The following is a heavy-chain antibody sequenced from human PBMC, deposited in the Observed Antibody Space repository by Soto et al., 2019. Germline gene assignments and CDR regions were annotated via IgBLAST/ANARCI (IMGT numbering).Heavy chain of an antibody. Sequence: QVQLQESGPGLVKPSETLSLTCTVSGGSISEFYWSWIRQPPGKGLEWIGYIHNSGGTNYNPSPKRRVTISGDTSKNQFSLRLSSVTASDPAVYYCARDPFYWGQGTLVTVSS. CDR2: IHNSGGT. CDR3: ARDPFY. CDR1: GGSISEFY. V-gene: IGHV4-59*01. J-gene: IGHJ4*02.